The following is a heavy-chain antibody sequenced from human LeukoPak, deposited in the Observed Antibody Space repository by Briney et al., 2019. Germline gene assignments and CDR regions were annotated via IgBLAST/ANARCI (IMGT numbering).Heavy chain of an antibody. V-gene: IGHV4-59*01. CDR2: IYYSGST. J-gene: IGHJ6*02. D-gene: IGHD6-19*01. CDR3: ARGGYSNGWYSVYYYYYGMDV. CDR1: GGSISSYY. Sequence: PSETLSLTCTVSGGSISSYYWSWIRQPPGKGLEWIGYIYYSGSTNYNPSLKSRVTISVDTSKNQFSLKLSSVTAADTAVYYCARGGYSNGWYSVYYYYYGMDVWGQGTTVTVSS.